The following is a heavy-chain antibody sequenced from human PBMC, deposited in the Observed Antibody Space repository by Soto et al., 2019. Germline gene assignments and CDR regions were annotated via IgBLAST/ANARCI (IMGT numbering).Heavy chain of an antibody. CDR3: ARDGLLFSGPYRPSRFDY. CDR2: IKHDTSEA. Sequence: RLSCAASGFKFRDYWMSWVRQAPGKGLEWVGNIKHDTSEAHYADSVKGRFTITRDNIKNFVFLQMNGLRADDTASYYCARDGLLFSGPYRPSRFDYWGLGTQVTV. CDR1: GFKFRDYW. D-gene: IGHD3-16*02. J-gene: IGHJ4*02. V-gene: IGHV3-7*03.